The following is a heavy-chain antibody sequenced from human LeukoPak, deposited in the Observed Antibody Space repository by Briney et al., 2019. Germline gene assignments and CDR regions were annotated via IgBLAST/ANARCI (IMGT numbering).Heavy chain of an antibody. V-gene: IGHV1-69*05. CDR1: GGTFSSYA. CDR3: ARCWANYVMDY. Sequence: ASVKVSCKASGGTFSSYAISWVRQAPGQGLEWMGRIIPIFGTANYAQKFQGRVTITTDESTSTAYMELSSLRSEDTAVYYCARCWANYVMDYWGQGTLVTVSS. J-gene: IGHJ4*02. D-gene: IGHD1-7*01. CDR2: IIPIFGTA.